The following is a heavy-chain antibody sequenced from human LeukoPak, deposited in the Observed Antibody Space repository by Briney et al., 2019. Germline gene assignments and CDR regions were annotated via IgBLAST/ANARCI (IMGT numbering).Heavy chain of an antibody. CDR2: ISGSGGIT. Sequence: QPGGSLRLSCAASGFTFSTFSMSWVRQAPGKGLEGVSGISGSGGITYYADSVKGRFTIFRDNSKNTLYLQMNSLRAHDTAVYYCAKRDYSDSNTYSPLFASWGLGTLVTVSS. CDR3: AKRDYSDSNTYSPLFAS. D-gene: IGHD3-22*01. J-gene: IGHJ4*02. CDR1: GFTFSTFS. V-gene: IGHV3-23*01.